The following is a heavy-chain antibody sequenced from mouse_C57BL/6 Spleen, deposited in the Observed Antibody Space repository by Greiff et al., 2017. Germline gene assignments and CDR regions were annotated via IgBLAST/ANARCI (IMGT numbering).Heavy chain of an antibody. Sequence: EVQLQQSVAELVRPGASVKLSCTASGFNIQNTYMHWVKQRPEQGLEWIGRIDPANGNTKYAPKFQGKATITADTSSNTAYLQLSSLTSEDTAIYYCARGEFYYAMDYWGQGTSVTVSS. CDR2: IDPANGNT. CDR1: GFNIQNTY. J-gene: IGHJ4*01. CDR3: ARGEFYYAMDY. V-gene: IGHV14-3*01.